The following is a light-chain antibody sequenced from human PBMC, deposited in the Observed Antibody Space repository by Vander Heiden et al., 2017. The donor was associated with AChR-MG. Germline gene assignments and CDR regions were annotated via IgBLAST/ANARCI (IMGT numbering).Light chain of an antibody. CDR3: QQYNNWPPLT. CDR2: GAS. V-gene: IGKV3-15*01. Sequence: TQSPATLSGSPGETATLSCRATQTVNNTIAWYRKKPGQATRLRIYGASTRATGIPARLSGSGSGTEFTLTISSLESDDSGIYYGQQYNNWPPLTFGGGTKVEIK. J-gene: IGKJ4*01. CDR1: QTVNNT.